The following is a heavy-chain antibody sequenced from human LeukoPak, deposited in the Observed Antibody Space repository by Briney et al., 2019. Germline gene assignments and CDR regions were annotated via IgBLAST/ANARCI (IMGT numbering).Heavy chain of an antibody. CDR2: INPNSGGT. CDR1: GYTFTGYY. V-gene: IGHV1-2*02. CDR3: ARDVWFGELSEGFDY. Sequence: ASVKVSCKASGYTFTGYYMHWVRQAPGQGLEWVGWINPNSGGTNYAQKFQGRVTMTRDTSISTAYMELSRLRSDDTAVYYCARDVWFGELSEGFDYWGQGTLVTVSS. J-gene: IGHJ4*02. D-gene: IGHD3-10*01.